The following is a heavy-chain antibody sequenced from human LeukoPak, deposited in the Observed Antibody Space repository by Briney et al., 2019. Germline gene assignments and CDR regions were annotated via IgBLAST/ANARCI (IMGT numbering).Heavy chain of an antibody. J-gene: IGHJ4*02. D-gene: IGHD6-13*01. CDR2: ISQNSGI. CDR1: GFSFTIYA. Sequence: PGGSLRLSCAASGFSFTIYAMSWVRQAPGKGLEWVSSISQNSGIYYADSVKGRFTISSDNSKNTLFLQMNSLRAEDTAVYYCAKDRSGYRSSYDFDYWGQGTLVTVSS. CDR3: AKDRSGYRSSYDFDY. V-gene: IGHV3-23*01.